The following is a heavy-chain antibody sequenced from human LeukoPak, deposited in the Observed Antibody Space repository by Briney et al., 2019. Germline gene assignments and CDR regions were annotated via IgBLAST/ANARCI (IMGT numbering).Heavy chain of an antibody. CDR3: ARAVAGTYAFDI. Sequence: GGSLRLSCAASGFTFSSCAMSWVRQAPGKGLEWVSGISGSGGNTYYADSVKGRFPISRDNAKNSLYLQMNSLRAEDTAVYYCARAVAGTYAFDIWGQGTMVTVSS. CDR2: ISGSGGNT. J-gene: IGHJ3*02. V-gene: IGHV3-23*01. CDR1: GFTFSSCA. D-gene: IGHD6-19*01.